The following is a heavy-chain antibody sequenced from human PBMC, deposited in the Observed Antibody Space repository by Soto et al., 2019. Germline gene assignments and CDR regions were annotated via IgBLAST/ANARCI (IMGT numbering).Heavy chain of an antibody. D-gene: IGHD3-10*01. J-gene: IGHJ4*02. V-gene: IGHV4-59*01. CDR3: ARHSQNGPPLWFGELLS. CDR2: IHYSGSI. CDR1: GASISSYY. Sequence: QVQLQESGPGLVKPSETLSLTCTVSGASISSYYWRWIRQPPGKGLDWIGYIHYSGSINYNPSLKSRVIISIDTSKNQFSLNLSSVTAADTAVYYCARHSQNGPPLWFGELLSWGQGTLVTVSS.